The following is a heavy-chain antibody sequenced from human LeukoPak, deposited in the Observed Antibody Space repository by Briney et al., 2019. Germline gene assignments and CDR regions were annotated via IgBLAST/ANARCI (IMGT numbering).Heavy chain of an antibody. CDR3: ARGYLDWFDP. CDR1: GGSISSYF. D-gene: IGHD1-26*01. CDR2: IYYSGST. J-gene: IGHJ5*02. V-gene: IGHV4-59*01. Sequence: KASETLSLTCTVSGGSISSYFWTWIRQPPGKGLEWIGYIYYSGSTSYNPSLKSRVTMSVDTSKNQFSLNLNSVTAADTAVYYRARGYLDWFDPWGQGTLVTVSS.